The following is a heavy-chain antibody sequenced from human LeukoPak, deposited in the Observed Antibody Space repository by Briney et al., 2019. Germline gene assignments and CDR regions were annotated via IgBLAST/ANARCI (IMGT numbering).Heavy chain of an antibody. V-gene: IGHV1-8*01. CDR2: MNPNSGNA. Sequence: GAPVKVSCKASGYTFTSYDINWVRQATGQGLEWMGWMNPNSGNAAYAQKFQGRVTMTRNTSISTAYMELSSLRSEDTAVYYCARRNTAMVAGLDYWGQGTLVTVSS. J-gene: IGHJ4*02. CDR1: GYTFTSYD. CDR3: ARRNTAMVAGLDY. D-gene: IGHD5-18*01.